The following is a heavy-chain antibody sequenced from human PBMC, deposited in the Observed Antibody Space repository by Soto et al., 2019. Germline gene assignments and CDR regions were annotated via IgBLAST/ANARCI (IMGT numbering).Heavy chain of an antibody. CDR3: ARDIASYAYGEGY. D-gene: IGHD2-21*01. V-gene: IGHV4-4*07. CDR2: VYSSGTT. Sequence: SESLSLTCTVSGGSINSYWWSWIRQPAGKGLEWIGRVYSSGTTDYNPSLNSRATMSVETSKNQFSLKLSSVTAADTAVYYCARDIASYAYGEGYWGQGIQVTVSS. CDR1: GGSINSYW. J-gene: IGHJ4*02.